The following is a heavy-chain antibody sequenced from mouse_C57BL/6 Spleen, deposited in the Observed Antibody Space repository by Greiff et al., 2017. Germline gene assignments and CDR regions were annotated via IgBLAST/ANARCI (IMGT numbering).Heavy chain of an antibody. D-gene: IGHD2-3*01. CDR3: ASGGGYYEAY. CDR1: GFTFTDYY. Sequence: EVKLMESGGGLVQPGGSLSLSCAASGFTFTDYYMSWVRQPPGKALEWLGFIRNKANGYTTEYSASVKGRFTISRDNYQSILYLQMNALRAEDSATYYCASGGGYYEAYWGQGTLVTVSA. J-gene: IGHJ3*01. V-gene: IGHV7-3*01. CDR2: IRNKANGYTT.